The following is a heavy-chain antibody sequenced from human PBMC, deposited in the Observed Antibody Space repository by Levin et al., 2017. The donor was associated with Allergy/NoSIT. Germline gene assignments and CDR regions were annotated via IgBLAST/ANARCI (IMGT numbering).Heavy chain of an antibody. CDR2: ISSSSTYI. CDR3: ARDSGIQGPELDY. Sequence: GESLKISCAASGFTFDTYSITWVRQAPGKGLEWVSSISSSSTYIYYADSVRGRFTISRDTSKNTLYLQMNSLGVEDTALYYCARDSGIQGPELDYWGQGTLVTVSS. J-gene: IGHJ4*02. CDR1: GFTFDTYS. D-gene: IGHD3-10*01. V-gene: IGHV3-21*01.